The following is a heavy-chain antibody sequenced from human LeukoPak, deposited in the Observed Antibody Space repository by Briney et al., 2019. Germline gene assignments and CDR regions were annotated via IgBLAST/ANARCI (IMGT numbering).Heavy chain of an antibody. CDR3: ARGVVRYFDY. V-gene: IGHV3-21*01. Sequence: PGGSLRLSCAASGFTFSGYSMNWVRQAPGKGLEWISSISSSSSYIYYADSVKGRFTISRDNAKNSLYLQMNSLRAEDTAVYYCARGVVRYFDYWGQGALVTVSS. CDR1: GFTFSGYS. J-gene: IGHJ4*02. CDR2: ISSSSSYI. D-gene: IGHD3-9*01.